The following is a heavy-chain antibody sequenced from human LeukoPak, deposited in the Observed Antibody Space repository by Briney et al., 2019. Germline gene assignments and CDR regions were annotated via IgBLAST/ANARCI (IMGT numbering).Heavy chain of an antibody. J-gene: IGHJ4*02. Sequence: GGSLRLSCAASGFTFSSYSMNWVRQAPGKGLEWVSSISSSSSYIYYADSVKGRFTISRDTAKNSLYLQMNRLRAEDTAVYYCARDNHRGYSYGFDYWGQGTLVTVSS. CDR2: ISSSSSYI. CDR3: ARDNHRGYSYGFDY. D-gene: IGHD5-18*01. CDR1: GFTFSSYS. V-gene: IGHV3-21*01.